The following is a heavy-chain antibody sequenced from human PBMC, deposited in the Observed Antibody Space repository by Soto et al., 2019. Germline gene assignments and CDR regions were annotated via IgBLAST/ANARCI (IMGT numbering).Heavy chain of an antibody. CDR1: GGTFSSYA. Sequence: QVQLVQSGAEVKKPGSSVKVSCKASGGTFSSYAISWVRQAPGQGLEGMGGIIPIFGTANYAQKFQGRVTITADESTSTAYMELSSVRSEDTAVYYCARAHQDYPLDYYYGMDVWGQGTTVTVSS. CDR3: ARAHQDYPLDYYYGMDV. J-gene: IGHJ6*02. D-gene: IGHD4-17*01. V-gene: IGHV1-69*01. CDR2: IIPIFGTA.